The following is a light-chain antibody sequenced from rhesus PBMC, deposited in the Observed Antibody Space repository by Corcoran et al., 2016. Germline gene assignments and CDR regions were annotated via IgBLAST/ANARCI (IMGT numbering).Light chain of an antibody. Sequence: DIQMTQSPSSLSASVGDTVTITCRASQGISSWLAWYQQKPGKAPKLLIYKASRLQSGVPSRFSGSGSGTDFTLTISSLQSEDFATYFCQQYSSRPLTFGQGTKVEIK. CDR2: KAS. J-gene: IGKJ1*01. V-gene: IGKV1-22*01. CDR3: QQYSSRPLT. CDR1: QGISSW.